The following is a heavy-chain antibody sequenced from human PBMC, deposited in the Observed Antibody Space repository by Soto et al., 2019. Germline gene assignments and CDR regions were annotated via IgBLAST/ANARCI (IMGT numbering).Heavy chain of an antibody. V-gene: IGHV3-23*01. CDR2: ISPEGFNT. CDR3: VSWVSAHFDY. Sequence: PVGYLIISCAASAFTFDGHRMGWVRQAPGKGPEWVSTISPEGFNTHYADSVRCRFTISRDNSRNTVDLHMSSLRAEDTAIYYCVSWVSAHFDYWGQGTPVTVSS. J-gene: IGHJ4*02. D-gene: IGHD2-8*01. CDR1: AFTFDGHR.